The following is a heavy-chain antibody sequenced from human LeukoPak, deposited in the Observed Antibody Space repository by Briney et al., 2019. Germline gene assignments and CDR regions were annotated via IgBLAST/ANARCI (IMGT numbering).Heavy chain of an antibody. CDR1: GYTFTSYG. CDR2: ISAYNGNT. D-gene: IGHD6-19*01. Sequence: ASVKVSCKASGYTFTSYGISWVRQAPGQGLEWMGWISAYNGNTKYSQKFQGRVTITRDTSASTAYMELSSLRSEDTAVYYCARGIAVAGPYYFDYWGQGTLVTVSS. V-gene: IGHV1-18*01. J-gene: IGHJ4*02. CDR3: ARGIAVAGPYYFDY.